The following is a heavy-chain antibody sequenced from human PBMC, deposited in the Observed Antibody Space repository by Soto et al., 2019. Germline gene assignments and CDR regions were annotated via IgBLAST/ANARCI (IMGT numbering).Heavy chain of an antibody. J-gene: IGHJ4*02. CDR3: ARSSSWYGRDFDY. D-gene: IGHD6-13*01. CDR2: INHSGST. CDR1: GGSFSCYY. Sequence: SETLSLTCAVYGGSFSCYYWSWIRQPPGKGLEWIGEINHSGSTNYNPSLKSRVTISVDTSKNQFSLKLSSVTAADTAVYYCARSSSWYGRDFDYWGQGTLVTVSS. V-gene: IGHV4-34*01.